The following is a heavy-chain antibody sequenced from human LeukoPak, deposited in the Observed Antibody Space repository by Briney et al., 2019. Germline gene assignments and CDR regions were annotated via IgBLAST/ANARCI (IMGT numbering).Heavy chain of an antibody. V-gene: IGHV3-23*01. J-gene: IGHJ4*02. CDR1: GFTFSSYG. CDR2: ISSSGGNT. D-gene: IGHD2-2*01. Sequence: PGRSLRLSCAASGFTFSSYGMSWVRQGPGKGLEWVSGISSSGGNTNYADSVKGRFVISRDNSKNTLYLQMNTLRADDTAVYYCAKPLSAVSVFDYWGQGTLVTVSS. CDR3: AKPLSAVSVFDY.